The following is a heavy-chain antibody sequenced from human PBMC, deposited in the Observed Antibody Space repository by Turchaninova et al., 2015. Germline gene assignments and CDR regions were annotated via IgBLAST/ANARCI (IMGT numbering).Heavy chain of an antibody. J-gene: IGHJ3*02. CDR3: ARVELITMPQSGAFDI. CDR1: GYAIRSGYD. V-gene: IGHV4-38-2*01. Sequence: VQLQESGPGLVKPSEPLSLTVAVSGYAIRSGYDWGWIRQPQGKGLEWIGSIYHSGSTYYNPSLKSRVTISVDTSKNQFSLKLSSVTAADTAVYYCARVELITMPQSGAFDIWGQGTMVTVSS. CDR2: IYHSGST. D-gene: IGHD3-10*01.